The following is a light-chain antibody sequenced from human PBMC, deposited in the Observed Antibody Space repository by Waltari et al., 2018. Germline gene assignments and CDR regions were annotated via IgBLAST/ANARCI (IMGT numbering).Light chain of an antibody. V-gene: IGKV3-20*01. CDR1: QSVSSNY. CDR2: GAS. J-gene: IGKJ1*01. CDR3: QQYSSSPLT. Sequence: EIVLTQSPGTLSLSPGERATLSCRANQSVSSNYLAWYQQKPGQAPRLLIYGASSRATGIPARFSGSGSGTDFTLTISGLEPADFAVYYCQQYSSSPLTFGQGTKVE.